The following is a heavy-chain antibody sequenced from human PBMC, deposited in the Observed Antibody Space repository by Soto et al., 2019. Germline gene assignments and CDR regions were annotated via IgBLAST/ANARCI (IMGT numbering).Heavy chain of an antibody. CDR3: SRAGFVPRFYSMDV. CDR1: GGSFSGYY. D-gene: IGHD3-10*02. Sequence: QVQLQQWGAGPLKPSETLSLTCAVYGGSFSGYYWVWIRQPPGKGLEWLVEITHSGRTNYNPSLKSLVTISLDTSKTQFSLKLTSVTAAATDVYYCSRAGFVPRFYSMDVWGTGTTVTVSS. CDR2: ITHSGRT. V-gene: IGHV4-34*01. J-gene: IGHJ6*03.